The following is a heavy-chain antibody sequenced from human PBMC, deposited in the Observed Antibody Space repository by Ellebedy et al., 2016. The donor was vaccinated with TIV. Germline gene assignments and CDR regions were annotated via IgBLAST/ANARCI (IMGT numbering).Heavy chain of an antibody. V-gene: IGHV4-30-2*01. J-gene: IGHJ2*01. D-gene: IGHD1-1*01. CDR2: IYHSGST. CDR1: GGSISSGGYS. Sequence: SETLSLXXAVSGGSISSGGYSWSWIRQPPGKGLEWIGYIYHSGSTYYNPSLKSRVTISVDTSKNQFSLKLSSVTAADTAVYYCARRWYNHWYFDLWGRGTLVTVSS. CDR3: ARRWYNHWYFDL.